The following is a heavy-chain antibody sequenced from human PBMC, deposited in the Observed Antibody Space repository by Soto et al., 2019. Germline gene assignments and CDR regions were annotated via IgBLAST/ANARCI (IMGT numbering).Heavy chain of an antibody. CDR3: ARVGSTSAAGVLDY. V-gene: IGHV3-11*06. Sequence: VQLLESGGGLVQPGGSLRLSCAASGFTFSDFYMSWIRQAPGKGLEWVSYISSSGSHTPYADSVKGRFTISRDNAKNSVYLQMNSLRAEDTAVYYCARVGSTSAAGVLDYWGQGTLVTVSS. D-gene: IGHD6-25*01. J-gene: IGHJ4*02. CDR2: ISSSGSHT. CDR1: GFTFSDFY.